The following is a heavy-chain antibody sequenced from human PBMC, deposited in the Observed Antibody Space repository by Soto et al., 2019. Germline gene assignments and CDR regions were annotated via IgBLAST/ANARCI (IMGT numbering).Heavy chain of an antibody. J-gene: IGHJ5*02. Sequence: QVQLVQSGAEVKKPWASVKVSCKASGYTFTSYGITWVRQAPGQGLEWMGWIDPYNGNTNYAQNRQGRVSMTADTSTNTAYMELRSIRSDDTAFYYCARNFYDSRRLGWFDPWGQGTLVTVSS. CDR2: IDPYNGNT. CDR3: ARNFYDSRRLGWFDP. D-gene: IGHD3-22*01. CDR1: GYTFTSYG. V-gene: IGHV1-18*04.